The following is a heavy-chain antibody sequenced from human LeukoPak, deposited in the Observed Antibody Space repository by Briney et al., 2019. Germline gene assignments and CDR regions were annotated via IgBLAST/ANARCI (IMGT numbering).Heavy chain of an antibody. Sequence: PGGSLRLSCAASGFTFSTYWMSWVRQAPGKGLEWVANIKQDGSEKYYVDSVKGRFTISRDNSKNSLYPQMNSLRAEDTAVYYCAKAFRLLWFGELSDYWGQGTLVTVSS. CDR3: AKAFRLLWFGELSDY. CDR1: GFTFSTYW. CDR2: IKQDGSEK. J-gene: IGHJ4*02. D-gene: IGHD3-10*01. V-gene: IGHV3-7*03.